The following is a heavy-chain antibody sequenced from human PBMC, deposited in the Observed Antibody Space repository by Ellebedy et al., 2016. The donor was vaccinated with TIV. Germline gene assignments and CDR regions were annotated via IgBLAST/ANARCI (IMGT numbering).Heavy chain of an antibody. V-gene: IGHV5-51*01. CDR2: IYPGDSDT. CDR1: GYSFTSYW. CDR3: ARRGAFYYYYYCMDV. Sequence: KVSXKGSGYSFTSYWIGWVRQMPGKGLEWMGIIYPGDSDTRYSPSFQGQVTISADKSISTAYLQWSSLKASDTAMYYCARRGAFYYYYYCMDVWGQGTTVTVSS. J-gene: IGHJ6*02. D-gene: IGHD3-16*01.